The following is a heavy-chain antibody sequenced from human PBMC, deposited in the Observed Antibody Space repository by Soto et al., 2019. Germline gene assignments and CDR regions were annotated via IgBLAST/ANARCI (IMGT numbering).Heavy chain of an antibody. CDR1: GFTFSSYE. CDR2: ISSSGSTI. V-gene: IGHV3-48*03. J-gene: IGHJ3*02. CDR3: ARELVVRIHDAFDI. D-gene: IGHD2-15*01. Sequence: GGSLRLSCAASGFTFSSYEMNWVRQAPGKGLEWVSYISSSGSTIYYADSVKGRFTISRDNAKNSLYLQMNSLRAEDTAVYYCARELVVRIHDAFDIWGQGTMVTVSS.